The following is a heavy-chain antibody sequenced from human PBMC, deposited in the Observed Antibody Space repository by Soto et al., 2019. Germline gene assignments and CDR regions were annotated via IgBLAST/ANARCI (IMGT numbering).Heavy chain of an antibody. V-gene: IGHV4-39*01. J-gene: IGHJ4*02. CDR1: GGSINSANYY. Sequence: QLQLQESGPGLVKPSETLSLTCTVSGGSINSANYYWGWIRQPPGKVLECIGNVYYRGTTYYNPPLKGRVTISVDTSKNQSSLKLSSVTAADSAVFFCVRHQRYSSGWYIDYWGRGTPVTASS. CDR2: VYYRGTT. D-gene: IGHD6-19*01. CDR3: VRHQRYSSGWYIDY.